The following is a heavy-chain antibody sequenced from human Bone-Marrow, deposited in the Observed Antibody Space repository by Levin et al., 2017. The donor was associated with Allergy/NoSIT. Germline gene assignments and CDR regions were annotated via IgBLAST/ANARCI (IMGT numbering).Heavy chain of an antibody. D-gene: IGHD1-14*01. Sequence: GESLKISCAASGFTFSNYWMNWVRQAPGKGLVWVSRINSDGSSTSYADSVKGRFTISRDNAKHALYLQMNSLRAEDTAVYYCTRDKPIDYWGQGTLVSVSS. V-gene: IGHV3-74*01. CDR3: TRDKPIDY. CDR1: GFTFSNYW. CDR2: INSDGSST. J-gene: IGHJ4*02.